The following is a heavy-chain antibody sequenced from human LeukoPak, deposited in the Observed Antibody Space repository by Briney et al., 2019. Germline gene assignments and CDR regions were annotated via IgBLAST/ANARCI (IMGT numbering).Heavy chain of an antibody. CDR2: INPNSGGT. CDR3: ARDGAIVGARSPPTTIDY. D-gene: IGHD1-26*01. V-gene: IGHV1-2*02. CDR1: GYTFTGYY. J-gene: IGHJ4*02. Sequence: ASVKVSCKASGYTFTGYYMHWVRQAPGHGLEWMGWINPNSGGTNYAQKFQGRVTMTRDTSISTAYMELSRLRSDDTAVYYCARDGAIVGARSPPTTIDYWGQGTLVSVSS.